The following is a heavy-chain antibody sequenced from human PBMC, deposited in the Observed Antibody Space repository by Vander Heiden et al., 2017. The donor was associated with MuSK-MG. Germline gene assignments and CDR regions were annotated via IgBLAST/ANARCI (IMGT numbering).Heavy chain of an antibody. CDR1: GFTFSSYG. CDR2: IRYDGSNK. CDR3: AKKVSLGGYFDY. V-gene: IGHV3-30*02. Sequence: QVQLVESGGGVVQPGGSLRLSCAASGFTFSSYGMHWVRQAPGKGLEWVAFIRYDGSNKYYADSVKGRFTISRDNSKNTLYLQMNSLRAEDTAVYYCAKKVSLGGYFDYWGQGTLVTVSS. D-gene: IGHD3-16*01. J-gene: IGHJ4*02.